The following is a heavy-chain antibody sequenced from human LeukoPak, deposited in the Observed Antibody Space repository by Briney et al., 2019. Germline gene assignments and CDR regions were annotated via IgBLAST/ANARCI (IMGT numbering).Heavy chain of an antibody. CDR2: IKQDGSEK. D-gene: IGHD3-10*01. J-gene: IGHJ4*02. CDR3: ARGSSQWFGDR. CDR1: GFTFSSYW. V-gene: IGHV3-7*03. Sequence: GGSLRLSCAASGFTFSSYWMTWVRQAPGKGLEWVANIKQDGSEKYYVDSVKGRFTISRDNAKNLLYLQTNSLRAEDTAMYFCARGSSQWFGDRWGQGTLVTVSS.